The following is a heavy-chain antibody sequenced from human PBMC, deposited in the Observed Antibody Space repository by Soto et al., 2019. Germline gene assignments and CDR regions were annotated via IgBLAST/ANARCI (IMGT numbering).Heavy chain of an antibody. CDR3: ARVSGRRTTGTLAPDY. V-gene: IGHV3-48*04. CDR2: ISSSGSTI. Sequence: VQLVESGGGVAQPGRSLRLSCAASGFTFSSYGMHWVRQAPGKGLEWVSYISSSGSTIYYADSVKGRFTISRDNAKNSLYLQMNSLRAEDTAVYYCARVSGRRTTGTLAPDYWGQGTLVTVSS. D-gene: IGHD1-1*01. J-gene: IGHJ4*02. CDR1: GFTFSSYG.